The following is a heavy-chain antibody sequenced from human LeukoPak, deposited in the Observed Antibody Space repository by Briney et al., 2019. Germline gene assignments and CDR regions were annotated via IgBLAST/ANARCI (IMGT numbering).Heavy chain of an antibody. J-gene: IGHJ4*02. V-gene: IGHV3-13*01. CDR1: GFTVSEYD. CDR3: ATVVGATVEGDY. CDR2: IGIVGDT. Sequence: GGSLRLSCAASGFTVSEYDMHWVRQATGKGLEWVSAIGIVGDTYYVGSVKGRFTTSRDNSKNTLYLQMNSLRAEDTAVYYCATVVGATVEGDYWGQGTLVTVSS. D-gene: IGHD1-26*01.